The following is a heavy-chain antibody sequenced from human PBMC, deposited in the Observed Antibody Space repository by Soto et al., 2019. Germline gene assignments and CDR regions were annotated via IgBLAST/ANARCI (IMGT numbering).Heavy chain of an antibody. J-gene: IGHJ6*02. CDR1: GYTFTSYY. Sequence: ASVKVSCKASGYTFTSYYMHWVRQAPGQGLEWMGWINPNSGGTNYAQKFQGWVTMTRDTSISTAYMELSRLRSDDTAVYYCARDSLGSSSGLYYYYGMDVWGQGTTVTVSS. CDR2: INPNSGGT. CDR3: ARDSLGSSSGLYYYYGMDV. V-gene: IGHV1-2*04. D-gene: IGHD6-6*01.